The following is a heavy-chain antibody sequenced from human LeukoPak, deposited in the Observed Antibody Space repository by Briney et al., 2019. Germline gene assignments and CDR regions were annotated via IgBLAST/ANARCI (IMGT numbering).Heavy chain of an antibody. V-gene: IGHV3-21*01. CDR1: GFTFSSYS. CDR3: AGNGGYAKNSAFDI. D-gene: IGHD5-12*01. J-gene: IGHJ3*02. CDR2: ISSSSSYI. Sequence: GGSLRLSCAASGFTFSSYSMYWVRQAPGKGLEWVSSISSSSSYIYYADSVKGRFTISRDNAKNSLYLQMNSLRAEDTAVYYCAGNGGYAKNSAFDIWGQGTMVTVSS.